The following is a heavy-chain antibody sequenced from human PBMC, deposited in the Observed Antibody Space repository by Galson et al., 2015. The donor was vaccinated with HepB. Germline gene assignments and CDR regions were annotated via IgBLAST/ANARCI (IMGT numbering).Heavy chain of an antibody. D-gene: IGHD6-13*01. Sequence: SLRLSCAASGFTFSGSAIHWVRQASGKGPEWVGRLRSKAYNYATSCVASLKGRFIISRDDPKNTAYLHMISLKIEDTAVYYCARLGDLSGYSSRWGQGTLVTVSS. CDR1: GFTFSGSA. CDR2: LRSKAYNYAT. CDR3: ARLGDLSGYSSR. V-gene: IGHV3-73*01. J-gene: IGHJ4*02.